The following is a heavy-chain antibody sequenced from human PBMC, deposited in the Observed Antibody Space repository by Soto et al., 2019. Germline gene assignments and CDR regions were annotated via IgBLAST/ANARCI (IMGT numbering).Heavy chain of an antibody. J-gene: IGHJ6*02. CDR1: GFTFSSYG. Sequence: QVQLVESGGGVVQPGRSLRLSCAASGFTFSSYGMHWVRQAPGKGLEWVAVIWYDGSNKYYADSVKGRVTISRDDSKNSLDLQMNSLRAEDTAVYYCARECFGTYGMHVWVQGTTVTFSS. CDR2: IWYDGSNK. CDR3: ARECFGTYGMHV. V-gene: IGHV3-33*01. D-gene: IGHD3-16*01.